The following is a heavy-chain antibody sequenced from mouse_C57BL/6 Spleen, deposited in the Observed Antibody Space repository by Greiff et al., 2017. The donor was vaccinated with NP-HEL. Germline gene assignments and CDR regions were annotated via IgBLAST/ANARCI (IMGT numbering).Heavy chain of an antibody. CDR2: IDPSDSET. J-gene: IGHJ1*03. D-gene: IGHD6-1*01. Sequence: VQLQQPGAELVRPGSSVKLSCKASGYTFTSYWMHWVKQRPIQGLEWIGNIDPSDSETHYNQKFKDKATLTVDKSSSTAYMQLSSLTSEDSAVYYCARGNSGNWYFDVWGTGTTVTVSS. CDR3: ARGNSGNWYFDV. V-gene: IGHV1-52*01. CDR1: GYTFTSYW.